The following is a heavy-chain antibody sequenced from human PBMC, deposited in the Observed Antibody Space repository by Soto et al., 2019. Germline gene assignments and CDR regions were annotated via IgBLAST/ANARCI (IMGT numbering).Heavy chain of an antibody. CDR1: GYSFTSYW. CDR2: IDPSDSYT. CDR3: ARGFVMVRGVIIGPLDV. D-gene: IGHD3-10*01. J-gene: IGHJ6*02. Sequence: GESLKISCKGSGYSFTSYWISWVRQMPGKGLEGMGRIDPSDSYTNYSPSFQGHVTISADSSISTAYLQCSSLKASDTAMYYCARGFVMVRGVIIGPLDVCGQRTTVTVSS. V-gene: IGHV5-10-1*01.